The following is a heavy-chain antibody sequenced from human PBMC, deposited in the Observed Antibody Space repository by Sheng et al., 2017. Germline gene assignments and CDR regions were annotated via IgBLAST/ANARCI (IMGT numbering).Heavy chain of an antibody. CDR2: IKSKTDGGTT. Sequence: EVQLVESGGGLVKPGGSLRLSCAASGFTFSNAWMSWVRQAPGKGLEWVGRIKSKTDGGTTDYAAPVKGRFTISRDDSKNTLYLQMNSLKTEDTAVYYCTTSPTVTYYYYYGMDVWGQGTTVTVSS. CDR3: TTSPTVTYYYYYGMDV. CDR1: GFTFSNAW. D-gene: IGHD4-17*01. J-gene: IGHJ6*02. V-gene: IGHV3-15*01.